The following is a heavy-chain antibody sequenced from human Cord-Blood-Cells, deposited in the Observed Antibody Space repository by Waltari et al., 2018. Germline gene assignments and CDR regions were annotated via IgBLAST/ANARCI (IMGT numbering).Heavy chain of an antibody. CDR2: SNHSGST. J-gene: IGHJ5*02. Sequence: QVQLQQWGAGLLKPSETLSLTCAVYGGSFSGYYWSWIRQPPGKGLEWIGESNHSGSTNYDPSLRSRVTIAVDTSKNQFSLKLSSVTAADTAVYYCASERGSGSYLNWFDPWGQGTLVTVSS. CDR1: GGSFSGYY. CDR3: ASERGSGSYLNWFDP. V-gene: IGHV4-34*01. D-gene: IGHD3-10*01.